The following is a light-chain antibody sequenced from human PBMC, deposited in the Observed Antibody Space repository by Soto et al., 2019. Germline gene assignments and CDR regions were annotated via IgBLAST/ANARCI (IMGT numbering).Light chain of an antibody. Sequence: EIVLTQSPGTLSLSPGERATLSCRASQSVSSSYLAWYQQKPGQAPRLLIYATSSRVTGVPDRFSGSGSGTDFTLTINRLEPEEFAVYYCQQFGGSPPRLTFGGGTKVDIK. CDR1: QSVSSSY. CDR3: QQFGGSPPRLT. V-gene: IGKV3-20*01. CDR2: ATS. J-gene: IGKJ4*01.